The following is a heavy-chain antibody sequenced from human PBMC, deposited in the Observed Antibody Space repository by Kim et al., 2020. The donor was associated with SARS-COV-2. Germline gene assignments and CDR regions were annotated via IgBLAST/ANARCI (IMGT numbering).Heavy chain of an antibody. D-gene: IGHD4-17*01. J-gene: IGHJ4*02. CDR2: ISPNTGDT. CDR1: GYTFTGYY. V-gene: IGHV1-2*02. Sequence: ASVKVSCKASGYTFTGYYIHWVRQAPGHGLEYMGWISPNTGDTTYTQKFQGRVTMTKDTSIRTAYMEVTGLKSDDTAVYYCATAPSSPTTAPLWGLGTLVTVSS. CDR3: ATAPSSPTTAPL.